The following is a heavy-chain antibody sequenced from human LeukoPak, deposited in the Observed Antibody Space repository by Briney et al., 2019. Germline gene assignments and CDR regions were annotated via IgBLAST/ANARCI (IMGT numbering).Heavy chain of an antibody. Sequence: ASVKVSCKSSGYTFTDYYMHWGRQAPGQGLEWMGLINPNSVGTNYAQKFQGRVTMTRDTSISTAYMELSRLTSDDTAIYYCARDYCGSYDYWGQGTLVTVSS. CDR2: INPNSVGT. J-gene: IGHJ4*02. D-gene: IGHD1-26*01. CDR3: ARDYCGSYDY. V-gene: IGHV1-2*02. CDR1: GYTFTDYY.